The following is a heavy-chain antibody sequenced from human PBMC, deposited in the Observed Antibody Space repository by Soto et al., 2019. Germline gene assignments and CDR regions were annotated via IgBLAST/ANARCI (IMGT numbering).Heavy chain of an antibody. CDR3: AKDATRTSGWYYFDY. Sequence: PGGALNLSCAASGFMFSTYAMHWVRQAPGKGLEWVAVISYDGSDIYYGDSGKGRFTISRDNSRNTLYLEMNSLGAEDTAVYYCAKDATRTSGWYYFDYWGQGTLVTSPQ. V-gene: IGHV3-30-3*01. J-gene: IGHJ4*02. D-gene: IGHD6-19*01. CDR1: GFMFSTYA. CDR2: ISYDGSDI.